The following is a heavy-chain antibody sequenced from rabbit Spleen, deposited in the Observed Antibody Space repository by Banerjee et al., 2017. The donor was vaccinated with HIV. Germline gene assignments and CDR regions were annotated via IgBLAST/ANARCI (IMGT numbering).Heavy chain of an antibody. CDR1: GIDLMSIAM. CDR2: SYAGSSGST. V-gene: IGHV1S45*01. J-gene: IGHJ6*01. CDR3: ARDTGTSFSTYGMDL. Sequence: QEQLKETGGGLVQPGGSLTLSCKASGIDLMSIAMSWVRQAPGKGLEWIACSYAGSSGSTYSAIWAKGRFTISKTSSTTVTLQMTSLTAADTATYFCARDTGTSFSTYGMDLWGPGTLVTVS. D-gene: IGHD7-1*01.